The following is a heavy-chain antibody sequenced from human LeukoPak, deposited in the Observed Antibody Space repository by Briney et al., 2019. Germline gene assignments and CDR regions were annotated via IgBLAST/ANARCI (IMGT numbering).Heavy chain of an antibody. CDR1: GGSISSYY. CDR3: ARDCSSTSCNSYYYYYMDI. V-gene: IGHV4-59*12. J-gene: IGHJ6*03. Sequence: SETLSLTCTVSGGSISSYYWSWIRQPPGKGLEWIGYIYYSGSTNYNPSLKSRVTMSVDTSKNQFSLKLSSVTAADTAVYYCARDCSSTSCNSYYYYYMDIWGKGTTVTVSS. D-gene: IGHD2-2*01. CDR2: IYYSGST.